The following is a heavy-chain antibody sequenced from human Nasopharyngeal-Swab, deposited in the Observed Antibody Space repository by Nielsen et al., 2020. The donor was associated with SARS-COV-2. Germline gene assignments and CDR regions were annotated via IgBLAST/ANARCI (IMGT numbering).Heavy chain of an antibody. CDR2: INAGNGNT. Sequence: WVRQAPGQRLEWMGWINAGNGNTKYSEKFQGRVTITRDASASTAYMELSSLRSEDTAVYYCAREGYDFNFDYWGQGSPVTVSS. V-gene: IGHV1-3*01. CDR3: AREGYDFNFDY. D-gene: IGHD1-1*01. J-gene: IGHJ4*02.